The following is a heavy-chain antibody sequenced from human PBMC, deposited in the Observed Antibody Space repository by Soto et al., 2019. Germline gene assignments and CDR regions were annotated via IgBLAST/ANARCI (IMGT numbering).Heavy chain of an antibody. V-gene: IGHV3-15*01. CDR1: GFTFSNAW. Sequence: GGSLRLSCAASGFTFSNAWMSWVRQAPGKGLEWVGRIKSKTDGGTTDYAAPVKGRFTISRDDSKNTLYLQMNSLKTEDTAVYYCTTDYYDSSGYYYYYGIDVWGQGTTVTVSS. CDR3: TTDYYDSSGYYYYYGIDV. D-gene: IGHD3-22*01. J-gene: IGHJ6*02. CDR2: IKSKTDGGTT.